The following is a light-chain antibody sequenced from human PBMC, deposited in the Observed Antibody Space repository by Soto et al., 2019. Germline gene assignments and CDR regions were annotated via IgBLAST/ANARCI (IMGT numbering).Light chain of an antibody. CDR1: SSDVGGYNY. Sequence: QSALTQPPSASGSLGQSVTISCTGTSSDVGGYNYVSWHQQHPGKAPKLMIYEVTKRPSGVPDRFSGSKSGNTASLTVSGLHAEDEAEYYCSSFAGGGNPVLFGGGTKPTVL. CDR2: EVT. CDR3: SSFAGGGNPVL. V-gene: IGLV2-8*01. J-gene: IGLJ2*01.